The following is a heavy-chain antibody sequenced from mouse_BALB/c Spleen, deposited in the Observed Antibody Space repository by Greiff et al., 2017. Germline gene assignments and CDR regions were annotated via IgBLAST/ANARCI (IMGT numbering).Heavy chain of an antibody. Sequence: EVKLMESGPELVKPGASMKISCKASGYSFTGYTMNWVKQSHGKNLEWIGLINPYNGGTSYNQKFKGKATLTVDKSSSTAYMELLSLTSEDSAVYYCAREEMITTTVYAMDYWGQGTSVTVSS. D-gene: IGHD2-4*01. V-gene: IGHV1-18*01. CDR1: GYSFTGYT. CDR2: INPYNGGT. J-gene: IGHJ4*01. CDR3: AREEMITTTVYAMDY.